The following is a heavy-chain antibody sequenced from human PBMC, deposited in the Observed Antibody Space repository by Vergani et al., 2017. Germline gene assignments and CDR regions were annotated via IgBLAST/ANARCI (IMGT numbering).Heavy chain of an antibody. CDR1: GFSLSTSGVG. Sequence: QITLKESGPTLVKPTQTLTLTCTFSGFSLSTSGVGVGWIRQPPGKALEWLALIYWNDDKRYSPSLKSRLTITKDTSKNQVVLTMTNMDPVDTATYYCAHSGSQYVTMVRGAFDYWGQGTLVTVSS. CDR3: AHSGSQYVTMVRGAFDY. CDR2: IYWNDDK. J-gene: IGHJ4*02. D-gene: IGHD3-10*01. V-gene: IGHV2-5*01.